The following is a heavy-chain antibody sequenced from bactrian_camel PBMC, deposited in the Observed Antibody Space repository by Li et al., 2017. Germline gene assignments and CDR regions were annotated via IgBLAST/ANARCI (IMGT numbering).Heavy chain of an antibody. Sequence: HVQLVESGGGSAQVGGSLRLSCAASGYTYNRNCMAWFRQAPGKEREGVARIATGSGNTYYADSVKGRFTISQDNAKNTVYLQMNSLKPEDTAMYYCAARGPYCYTKLSVRDFTYWGQGTQVTVS. CDR2: IATGSGNT. CDR1: GYTYNRNC. V-gene: IGHV3S1*01. CDR3: AARGPYCYTKLSVRDFTY. D-gene: IGHD2*01. J-gene: IGHJ6*01.